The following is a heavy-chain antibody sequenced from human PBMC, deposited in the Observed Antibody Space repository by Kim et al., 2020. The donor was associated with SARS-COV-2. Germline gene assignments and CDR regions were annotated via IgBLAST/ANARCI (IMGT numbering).Heavy chain of an antibody. CDR3: AKEGDYGDYLGMFDY. CDR2: ISGSGGST. CDR1: GFTFSSYA. V-gene: IGHV3-23*01. J-gene: IGHJ4*02. D-gene: IGHD4-17*01. Sequence: GGSLRLSCAASGFTFSSYAMSWVRQAPGKGLEWVSAISGSGGSTYYADSVKGRFTISRDNSKNTLYLQMNSLRAEDTVVYYCAKEGDYGDYLGMFDYWGQGTLVTVSS.